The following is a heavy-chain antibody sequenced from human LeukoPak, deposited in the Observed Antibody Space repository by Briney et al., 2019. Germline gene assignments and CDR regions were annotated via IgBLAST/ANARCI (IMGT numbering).Heavy chain of an antibody. J-gene: IGHJ4*02. Sequence: ASVKVSCKASGYTFTGYYMHWVRQAPGQGLEWMGWISAYNGNTNYAQKLQGRVTMTTDTSTSTVYMELSSLRSEDTAVYYCARVGKVAGTTGAFDYWGQGTLVTVSS. CDR1: GYTFTGYY. CDR2: ISAYNGNT. V-gene: IGHV1-18*04. CDR3: ARVGKVAGTTGAFDY. D-gene: IGHD6-19*01.